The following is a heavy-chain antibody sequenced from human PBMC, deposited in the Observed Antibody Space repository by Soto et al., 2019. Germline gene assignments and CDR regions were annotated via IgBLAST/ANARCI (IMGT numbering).Heavy chain of an antibody. CDR3: ARSGGGYYN. J-gene: IGHJ4*02. CDR2: ISAYNGIT. Sequence: QVRLVQSGIEVKKPGASVKVSCKTSGYTFNTYALSWVRQAPGQGLEWMGWISAYNGITVYAQVFQGRVTMTTNTSTSTAYLELTSLRSDDTSVYYCARSGGGYYNWGQGTLVTVSS. CDR1: GYTFNTYA. D-gene: IGHD3-3*01. V-gene: IGHV1-18*01.